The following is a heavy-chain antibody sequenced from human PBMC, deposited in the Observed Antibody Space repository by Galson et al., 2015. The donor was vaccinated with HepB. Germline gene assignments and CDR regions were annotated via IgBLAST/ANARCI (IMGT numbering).Heavy chain of an antibody. Sequence: SVKVSCKASGYTFTSYAMHWVRQAPGQRLEWMGWINAGNGNTKYSQKFQGRVTITRDTSASTAYMELSSLRSEDTAVYYCARETAHYYGSGSLFIDYWGQGTLVTVSS. CDR3: ARETAHYYGSGSLFIDY. V-gene: IGHV1-3*01. CDR2: INAGNGNT. D-gene: IGHD3-10*01. CDR1: GYTFTSYA. J-gene: IGHJ4*02.